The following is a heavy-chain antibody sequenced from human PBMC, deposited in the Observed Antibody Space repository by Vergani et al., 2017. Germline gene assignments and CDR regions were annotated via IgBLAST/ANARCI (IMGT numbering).Heavy chain of an antibody. V-gene: IGHV4-39*01. Sequence: QMQLRESGPGLVKASETLSLTCTVSGDSIISRSYYWGWIRQPPGKGLEWIGSIYNSGNGDSSSSLKSRVTISADTSKNQFSLRLTSVTAADTAVNYCASGKYYSDSTSHFRGRYFDVWVRGTLVTVPS. J-gene: IGHJ2*01. CDR1: GDSIISRSYY. D-gene: IGHD3-16*01. CDR3: ASGKYYSDSTSHFRGRYFDV. CDR2: IYNSGNG.